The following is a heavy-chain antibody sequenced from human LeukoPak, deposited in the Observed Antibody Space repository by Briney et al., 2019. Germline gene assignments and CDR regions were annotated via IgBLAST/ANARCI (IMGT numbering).Heavy chain of an antibody. V-gene: IGHV4-59*12. CDR2: IYYSGST. CDR1: GGSISSYY. CDR3: ARGGAIGYCSSTSCRGDWFDP. J-gene: IGHJ5*02. D-gene: IGHD2-2*03. Sequence: SDTLSLTCTVSGGSISSYYWSWIRQPPGKGLEWIGYIYYSGSTNYNPSLKSRVTISADTSKNQFSLKLSSVTAADTAVYYCARGGAIGYCSSTSCRGDWFDPWGQGTLVTVSS.